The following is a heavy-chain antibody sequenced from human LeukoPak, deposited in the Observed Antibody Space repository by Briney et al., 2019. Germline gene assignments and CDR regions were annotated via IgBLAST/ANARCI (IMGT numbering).Heavy chain of an antibody. CDR3: ARNGDYYGSGSQYYFDY. V-gene: IGHV4-59*08. J-gene: IGHJ4*02. Sequence: SETLSLTCTVSGGSISSYYWSWIRQPPGKGLEWIGYIYYSGSTNYNPSLKSRVTISVDTSKNQFSLKLSSVTAADTAVYYCARNGDYYGSGSQYYFDYWGQGTLVTVSS. D-gene: IGHD3-10*01. CDR2: IYYSGST. CDR1: GGSISSYY.